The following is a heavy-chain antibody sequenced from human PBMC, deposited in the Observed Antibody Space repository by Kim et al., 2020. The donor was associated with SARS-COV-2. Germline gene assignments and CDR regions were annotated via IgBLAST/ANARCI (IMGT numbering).Heavy chain of an antibody. D-gene: IGHD1-7*01. CDR2: IYYSGST. J-gene: IGHJ5*02. V-gene: IGHV4-39*01. CDR3: ASLRRITGTTEWFDP. CDR1: GGSISSSSYY. Sequence: SETLSLTCTVSGGSISSSSYYWGWIRQPPGKGLEWIGSIYYSGSTYYNPSLKSRVTISVDTSKNQFSLKLISVTAADTAVYYCASLRRITGTTEWFDPWGQGTLVTVSS.